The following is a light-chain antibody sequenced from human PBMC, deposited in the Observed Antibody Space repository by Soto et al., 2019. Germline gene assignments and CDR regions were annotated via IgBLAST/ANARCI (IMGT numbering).Light chain of an antibody. CDR2: AAS. CDR3: QQSYSTPTK. Sequence: DIQMTQSPSSLSASVGDRVTITCRASQSISSYLNWYQQKPGKAPKLLIYAASSLQSGVTSRFSGSGSGTDFTLTISSLQPEDFATYYCQQSYSTPTKFGQGTKVDIK. V-gene: IGKV1-39*01. CDR1: QSISSY. J-gene: IGKJ1*01.